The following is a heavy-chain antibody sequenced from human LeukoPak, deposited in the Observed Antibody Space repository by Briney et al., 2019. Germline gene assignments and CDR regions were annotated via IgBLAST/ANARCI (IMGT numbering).Heavy chain of an antibody. CDR2: IYYSGST. CDR1: GGSISSYY. D-gene: IGHD1-20*01. CDR3: ARVSNWNDGWFDP. V-gene: IGHV4-59*01. Sequence: SETLSLTCTVSGGSISSYYWSWIRQPPGKGLEWIGYIYYSGSTNYNPSLKSRVTISVDTSKNQFSLKLSSVTAADTAVYYCARVSNWNDGWFDPWGQGTLVTVSS. J-gene: IGHJ5*02.